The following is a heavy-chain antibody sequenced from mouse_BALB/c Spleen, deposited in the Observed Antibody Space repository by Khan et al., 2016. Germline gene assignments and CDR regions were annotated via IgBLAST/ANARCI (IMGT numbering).Heavy chain of an antibody. V-gene: IGHV1S81*02. CDR3: TRSRGYCAWFAY. Sequence: QVQLQQSGAELVKPGASVKLSCKASGYTFTSYYMYWVKQRPGQGLEWIGEINPSNGGTNFNEKFKSKATLTVDKSSSTAYMQLSSLTSEGSAVYYCTRSRGYCAWFAYWGQGTLVTVSA. J-gene: IGHJ3*01. CDR2: INPSNGGT. D-gene: IGHD2-3*01. CDR1: GYTFTSYY.